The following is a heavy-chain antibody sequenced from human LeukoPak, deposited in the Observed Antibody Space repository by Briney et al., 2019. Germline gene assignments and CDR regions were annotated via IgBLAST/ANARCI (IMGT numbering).Heavy chain of an antibody. D-gene: IGHD3-22*01. Sequence: PSETLSLTCTVSGGSISSGGYYWSWIRQHPGKGLEWIGYIYYSGSTYYNPSLKSRVTISVDTSKNQFSLKLSSVTAADTAVYYCARGPSYDSSGYYYVQLGEPFDYWGQGTLVTVSS. V-gene: IGHV4-31*03. CDR3: ARGPSYDSSGYYYVQLGEPFDY. CDR2: IYYSGST. J-gene: IGHJ4*02. CDR1: GGSISSGGYY.